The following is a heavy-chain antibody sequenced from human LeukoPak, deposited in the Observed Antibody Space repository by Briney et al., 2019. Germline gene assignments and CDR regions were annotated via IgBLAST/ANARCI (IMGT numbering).Heavy chain of an antibody. CDR3: AKDTDVVVPEYFQY. Sequence: GGSLRLSCAASGCTFTSYAMNWVGQAPGKGVEWGSAISGSGGSTYYADSVKRRLTVSRDNSENTLFLQMNSLRAEDTAIYYCAKDTDVVVPEYFQYWGQGTLVTVSS. D-gene: IGHD2-15*01. CDR1: GCTFTSYA. V-gene: IGHV3-23*01. J-gene: IGHJ1*01. CDR2: ISGSGGST.